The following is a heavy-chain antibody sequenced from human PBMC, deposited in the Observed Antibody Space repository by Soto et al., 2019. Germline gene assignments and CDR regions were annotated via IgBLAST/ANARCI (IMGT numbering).Heavy chain of an antibody. Sequence: PGGSLRLSCAAPGFTFTKAWMTWVRQTPGKGLEWVGRIKSRADGGTTDYAASVKDRFTISRDDSNDTLYLHMNRLKTDDTAVYYCTTASQWLQHYSWGPGAVDTVST. CDR2: IKSRADGGTT. CDR1: GFTFTKAW. J-gene: IGHJ4*02. V-gene: IGHV3-15*01. CDR3: TTASQWLQHYS. D-gene: IGHD6-19*01.